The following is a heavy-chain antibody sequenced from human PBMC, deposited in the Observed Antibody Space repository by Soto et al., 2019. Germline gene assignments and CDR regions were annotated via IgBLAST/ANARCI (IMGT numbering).Heavy chain of an antibody. V-gene: IGHV3-74*01. Sequence: GGSLRLSCAASGFTFSSCWMHWVRQAPGKGLVWVSRINSDGSSTSYADSVKGRFTISRDNAKNTLYLQMNSLRAEDTAVYYCVRTSLVVAAATREDYWGQGILVTVSS. D-gene: IGHD2-15*01. CDR3: VRTSLVVAAATREDY. CDR2: INSDGSST. J-gene: IGHJ4*02. CDR1: GFTFSSCW.